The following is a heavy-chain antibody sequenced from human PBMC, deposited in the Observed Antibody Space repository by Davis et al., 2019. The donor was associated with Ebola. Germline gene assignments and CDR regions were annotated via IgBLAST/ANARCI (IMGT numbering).Heavy chain of an antibody. CDR3: TITGTRYYYYGMDV. D-gene: IGHD1-20*01. CDR2: INPNSGGT. CDR1: GYTFTSYY. Sequence: ASVKVSCKASGYTFTSYYMHWVRQAPGQGLEWMGWINPNSGGTNYAQKFQGWVTMTRDTSISTAYMELRSLRSDDTAVYYCTITGTRYYYYGMDVWGQGTTVTVSS. V-gene: IGHV1-2*04. J-gene: IGHJ6*02.